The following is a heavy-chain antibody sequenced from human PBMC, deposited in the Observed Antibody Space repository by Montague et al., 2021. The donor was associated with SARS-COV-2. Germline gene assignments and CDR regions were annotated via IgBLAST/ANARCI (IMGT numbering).Heavy chain of an antibody. V-gene: IGHV4-59*01. CDR2: IFYNGST. CDR3: ARQDAWAYCGDECYRGWFDS. J-gene: IGHJ5*01. Sequence: SETLSLTCTVSFGSISTYYWSWIRQPPGKGLEWIGFIFYNGSTKYNPSLKRRVSISLDTSKNQFSLKLSSVTAADTAVYYCARQDAWAYCGDECYRGWFDSWGQGNPGHRLL. D-gene: IGHD2-21*01. CDR1: FGSISTYY.